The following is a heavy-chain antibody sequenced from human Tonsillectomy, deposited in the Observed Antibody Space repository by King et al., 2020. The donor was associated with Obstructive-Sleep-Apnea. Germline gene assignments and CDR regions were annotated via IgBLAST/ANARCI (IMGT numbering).Heavy chain of an antibody. Sequence: VQLVESGGGLVKPGGSLRLSCAASGFTFSSYSMNWVRQAPGKGLEWVSSISSSSSYIYYADSVKGRFTISRDNAKNSLYLQMNSLGAEDTAVYYCARDPVSDSSSWYASVDYWGQGSLVTVSS. CDR1: GFTFSSYS. CDR3: ARDPVSDSSSWYASVDY. CDR2: ISSSSSYI. D-gene: IGHD6-13*01. J-gene: IGHJ4*02. V-gene: IGHV3-21*01.